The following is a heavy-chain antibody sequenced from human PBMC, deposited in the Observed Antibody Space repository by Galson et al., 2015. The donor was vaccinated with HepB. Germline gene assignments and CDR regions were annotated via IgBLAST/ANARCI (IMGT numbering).Heavy chain of an antibody. J-gene: IGHJ4*02. Sequence: SLRLSCAASGFTFSNYGMSWVRQAPGQGLEWVSGIRGSGDVTYYTDSVKGRFTMSRDNSKNTLYLQMNSLTTEDTAVYYCARLNSYGYSYWGQGTLVTVSS. D-gene: IGHD5-18*01. CDR3: ARLNSYGYSY. CDR1: GFTFSNYG. CDR2: IRGSGDVT. V-gene: IGHV3-23*01.